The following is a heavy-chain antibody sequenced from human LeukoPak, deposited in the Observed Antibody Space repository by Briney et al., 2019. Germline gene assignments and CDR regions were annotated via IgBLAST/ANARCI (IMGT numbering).Heavy chain of an antibody. CDR1: GYSINNGYY. CDR3: TKMNYGFWSGNSGGYFDY. V-gene: IGHV4-38-2*02. CDR2: MFHTGNS. J-gene: IGHJ4*02. Sequence: SETLSLTCTVFGYSINNGYYWGWIRQAPGKGLEWIGSMFHTGNSYYNPSLKRRVTIAIDTSKNQFSLKLSSVTAADTAVYYCTKMNYGFWSGNSGGYFDYWGQGTLVTVSS. D-gene: IGHD3-3*01.